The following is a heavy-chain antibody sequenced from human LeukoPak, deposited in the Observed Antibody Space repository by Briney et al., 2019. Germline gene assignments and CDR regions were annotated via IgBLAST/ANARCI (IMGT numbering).Heavy chain of an antibody. D-gene: IGHD3-10*01. Sequence: PSETLSLTCTVSGGSISRYYWSWIRRPPGKGLEWIGYIDDSGNTNYNPSLKSQVTISVDKSKNQFPLKLSFVTAADTAMYYCARSDYHNSGSHTVFDAFDIWGQGTRVTVS. V-gene: IGHV4-59*01. CDR2: IDDSGNT. J-gene: IGHJ3*02. CDR3: ARSDYHNSGSHTVFDAFDI. CDR1: GGSISRYY.